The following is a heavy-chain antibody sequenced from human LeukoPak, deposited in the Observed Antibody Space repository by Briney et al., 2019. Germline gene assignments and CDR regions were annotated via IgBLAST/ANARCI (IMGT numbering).Heavy chain of an antibody. CDR3: ARVHSSSWYYFDY. CDR2: IYNSGAT. D-gene: IGHD6-13*01. Sequence: PGGSLRLSCAASGFTVSSNYMSWVRQAPGKGLEWVSVIYNSGATYYADSVKGRFTISRDNSKNTLYLQMNSLRAEDTAVYYCARVHSSSWYYFDYWGQGTLVTVSS. V-gene: IGHV3-53*01. CDR1: GFTVSSNY. J-gene: IGHJ4*02.